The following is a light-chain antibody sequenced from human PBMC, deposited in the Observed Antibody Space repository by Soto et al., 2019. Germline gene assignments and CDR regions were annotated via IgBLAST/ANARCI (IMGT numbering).Light chain of an antibody. CDR2: DAS. CDR1: QSVSSY. Sequence: EIVLTQSPATLSLSPGERATLCCRASQSVSSYLAWYQQKPGQAPRLLIYDASNRATGIPARFSGSGSGTDFTLTISSLEPEDFAVYYCQQSYNSWITFGPGTRLEIK. CDR3: QQSYNSWIT. J-gene: IGKJ5*01. V-gene: IGKV3-11*01.